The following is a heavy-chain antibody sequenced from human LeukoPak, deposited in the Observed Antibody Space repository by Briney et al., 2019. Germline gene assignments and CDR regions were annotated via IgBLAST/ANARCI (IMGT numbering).Heavy chain of an antibody. D-gene: IGHD2-21*02. CDR2: ISHSGNT. CDR1: GASIGSRGYY. J-gene: IGHJ5*02. Sequence: SETLSLTCTVSGASIGSRGYYWTWIRQHPGKGLEWIGYISHSGNTYYNPSLKSRVIISLDTSNNHFSLRLNSVTAADTAVYYCAKARDVCGGGCPEVANWFDPWGQGTLVTVSS. CDR3: AKARDVCGGGCPEVANWFDP. V-gene: IGHV4-31*03.